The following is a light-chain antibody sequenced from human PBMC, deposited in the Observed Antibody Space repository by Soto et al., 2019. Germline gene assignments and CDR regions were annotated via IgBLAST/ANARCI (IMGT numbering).Light chain of an antibody. CDR2: NNF. J-gene: IGLJ3*02. CDR3: AAWDDSLSGWV. V-gene: IGLV1-44*01. Sequence: QSVLTQPPSASGTPGQRVTISCSGSSSNIGVNTVNWYQQFPGTAPKLLIYNNFQRPSGVPDRFSGSKSGTSASLAISGLQSEDEADYFCAAWDDSLSGWVFGGGTKLTVL. CDR1: SSNIGVNT.